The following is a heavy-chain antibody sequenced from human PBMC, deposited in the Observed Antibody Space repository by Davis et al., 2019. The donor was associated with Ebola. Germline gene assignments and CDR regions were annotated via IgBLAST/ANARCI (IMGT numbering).Heavy chain of an antibody. CDR1: GDAFNSYA. D-gene: IGHD3/OR15-3a*01. CDR2: VIPIFGTA. CDR3: AGGLVMEGIQI. V-gene: IGHV1-69*13. Sequence: SVKVSCKASGDAFNSYAINWVRQAPGHGLEWMGGVIPIFGTADNAQKFQDRVTITADESTNTAYMALTSLRFEDTAVYYCAGGLVMEGIQIWGQGTMVTVSS. J-gene: IGHJ3*02.